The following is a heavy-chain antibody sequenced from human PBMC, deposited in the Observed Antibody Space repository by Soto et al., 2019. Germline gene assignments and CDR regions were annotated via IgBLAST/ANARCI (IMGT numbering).Heavy chain of an antibody. J-gene: IGHJ4*02. Sequence: QVQLQESGPGLAKPSGTLSLTCAVSGTSNSSNFWWSWVRQPPGKGLEWIGEAHPSGTTNYNPSLESRVTISVDKSNNQLSLNLNSLTAADTAVFFCARHVGVAGTRGFDYWGQGVLVAVSS. CDR2: AHPSGTT. V-gene: IGHV4-4*02. CDR1: GTSNSSNFW. D-gene: IGHD6-19*01. CDR3: ARHVGVAGTRGFDY.